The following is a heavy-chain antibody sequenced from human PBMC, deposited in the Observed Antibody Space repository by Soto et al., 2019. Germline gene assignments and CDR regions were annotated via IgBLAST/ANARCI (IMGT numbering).Heavy chain of an antibody. Sequence: ASVKVSCKASGYTFTSYAMHWVRQAPGQRLEWMGWINAGNGNTKYSQKFQGRVTITRDTSASTAYMELSSLRSDDTAVYYCARGAIAPASGDYRGQGTLVTVSS. CDR1: GYTFTSYA. CDR3: ARGAIAPASGDY. J-gene: IGHJ4*02. D-gene: IGHD6-25*01. V-gene: IGHV1-3*01. CDR2: INAGNGNT.